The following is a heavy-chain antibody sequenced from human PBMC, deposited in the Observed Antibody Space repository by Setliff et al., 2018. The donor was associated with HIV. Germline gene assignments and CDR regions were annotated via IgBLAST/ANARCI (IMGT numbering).Heavy chain of an antibody. J-gene: IGHJ2*01. CDR3: ARDRDTTIWYFDL. D-gene: IGHD5-12*01. CDR1: GFTFRSHW. V-gene: IGHV3-7*01. CDR2: IKQGGTEN. Sequence: GGSLRLSCAASGFTFRSHWMSWVRQAPGKGLEWVANIKQGGTENYSVDSVKGRFTISRDNSKSTLYLQINSLRAEDTAVYYCARDRDTTIWYFDLWGRGTLVTVSS.